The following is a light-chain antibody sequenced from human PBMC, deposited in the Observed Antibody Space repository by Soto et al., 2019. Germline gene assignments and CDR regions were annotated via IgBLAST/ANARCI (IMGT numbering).Light chain of an antibody. Sequence: EHVWTQSAPTLAFYPEGRATVSCRTSLNVNSYLAWYQQKPGQAPRLLIYDASNRAAGIPARFSGSGSGTDFTLTIRRLEPADFAIYHCQQGQYWPPMTFGQGTRLEIK. CDR3: QQGQYWPPMT. CDR2: DAS. J-gene: IGKJ5*01. V-gene: IGKV3-11*01. CDR1: LNVNSY.